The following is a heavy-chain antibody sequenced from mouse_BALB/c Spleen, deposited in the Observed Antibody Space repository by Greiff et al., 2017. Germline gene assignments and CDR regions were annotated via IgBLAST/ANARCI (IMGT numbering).Heavy chain of an antibody. CDR2: IWAGGSK. CDR3: ARGCNIITRAWFAY. CDR1: GFSLTSYG. V-gene: IGHV2-9*02. D-gene: IGHD2-4*01. Sequence: QVQLKESGPGLVAPSQSLSITCTVSGFSLTSYGVHWVRQPPGKGLEWLGVIWAGGSKNYYSALMSRLSISKDNSKSQVFLKMNSLQTDDTAMYYCARGCNIITRAWFAYWGQGTLVTVSA. J-gene: IGHJ3*01.